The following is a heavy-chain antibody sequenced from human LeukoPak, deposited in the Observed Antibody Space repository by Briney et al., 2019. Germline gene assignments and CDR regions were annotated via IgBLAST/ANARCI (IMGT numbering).Heavy chain of an antibody. CDR2: MNPNSGNT. CDR3: ARVLWFGELSSYY. V-gene: IGHV1-8*01. Sequence: GASVKVSCKASGYTFTSYDINWVRQATGQGVEWMGWMNPNSGNTGYAQKFQGRVTMTRNTSISTAYMELSSLRSEDTAVYYCARVLWFGELSSYYWGQGTLVTVSS. CDR1: GYTFTSYD. J-gene: IGHJ4*02. D-gene: IGHD3-10*01.